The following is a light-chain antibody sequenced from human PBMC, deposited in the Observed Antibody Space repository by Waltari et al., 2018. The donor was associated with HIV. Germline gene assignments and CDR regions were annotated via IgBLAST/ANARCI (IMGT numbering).Light chain of an antibody. J-gene: IGLJ3*02. V-gene: IGLV2-14*01. CDR3: SSYTSSSTPWV. CDR1: SSDVGGYIY. Sequence: QSALTQPASASGFPGQSITIACPGTSSDVGGYIYVSWYQQRPGKAPKLMIYEVSNRPSGVSNRFSGSKSGNTASLTISGLQAEDEADYYCSSYTSSSTPWVFGGGTKLTVL. CDR2: EVS.